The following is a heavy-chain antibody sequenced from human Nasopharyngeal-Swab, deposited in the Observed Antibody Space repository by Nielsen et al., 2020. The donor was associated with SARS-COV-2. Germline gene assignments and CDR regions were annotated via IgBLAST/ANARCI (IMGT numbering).Heavy chain of an antibody. J-gene: IGHJ4*02. D-gene: IGHD6-13*01. CDR2: IWYDGSDK. CDR1: GFTFSSSG. CDR3: AKDSLRAFIAAADFDY. Sequence: GESLKISCAASGFTFSSSGMHWVRQAPGKGLEWVAVIWYDGSDKYYADSVKGRFTISRDNSKNTLYLQMNSLRAEDTAVYYCAKDSLRAFIAAADFDYWGQGTLVTVSS. V-gene: IGHV3-33*06.